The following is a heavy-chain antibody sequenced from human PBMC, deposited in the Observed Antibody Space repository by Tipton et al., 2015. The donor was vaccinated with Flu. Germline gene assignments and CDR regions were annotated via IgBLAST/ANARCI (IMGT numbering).Heavy chain of an antibody. CDR2: INHSGST. CDR3: ARRRRGRSYYYYYGMDV. CDR1: GGSFSGYY. J-gene: IGHJ6*02. Sequence: LRLSCAVYGGSFSGYYWSWIRQPPGKGLEWIGEINHSGSTNYNPSLKSRVTISVDTSKNQFSLKLSSVTAADTAVYYCARRRRGRSYYYYYGMDVWCQGTTVTVSS. V-gene: IGHV4-34*01.